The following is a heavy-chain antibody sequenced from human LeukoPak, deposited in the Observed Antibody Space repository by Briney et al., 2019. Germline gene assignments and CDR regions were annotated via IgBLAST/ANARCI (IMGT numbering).Heavy chain of an antibody. J-gene: IGHJ5*02. D-gene: IGHD3-9*01. CDR3: AKGPSLRYFDWLPRDP. CDR2: ISYDGSNK. CDR1: GFTFSSYG. Sequence: GRSLRLSCAASGFTFSSYGMHWVRQAPGKGLEWVAVISYDGSNKYHADSVKGRFTISRDNSKNTLYLQMNSLRAEDTAVYYCAKGPSLRYFDWLPRDPWGQGTLVTVSS. V-gene: IGHV3-30*18.